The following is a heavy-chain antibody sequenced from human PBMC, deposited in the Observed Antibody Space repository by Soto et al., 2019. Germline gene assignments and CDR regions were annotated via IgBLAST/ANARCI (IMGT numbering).Heavy chain of an antibody. CDR2: MNPNTGNT. J-gene: IGHJ5*02. V-gene: IGHV1-8*01. Sequence: QVQLVQSGAEVKKPGASVKVSCKASGYTFTSSDINWVRQATGQGLEWMGWMNPNTGNTGYAQKFQGRITLTRSTSIITAYLEPSSLNSDDSAVYYCARGASPWGQGTLVTVSS. CDR3: ARGASP. CDR1: GYTFTSSD.